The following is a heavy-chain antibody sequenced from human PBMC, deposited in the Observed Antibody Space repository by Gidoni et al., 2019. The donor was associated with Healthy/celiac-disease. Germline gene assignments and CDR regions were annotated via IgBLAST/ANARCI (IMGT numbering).Heavy chain of an antibody. D-gene: IGHD2-15*01. CDR3: AREDIVVVVAATKGADAFDI. Sequence: QVQLVQSGAEVKKPGASVKVSCKASGYTLPSYYMHWVRQAPGQGLEWMGIINPSGGSTSYAQKFQGRVTMTRDTSTSTVYMELSSLRSEDTDVYYCAREDIVVVVAATKGADAFDIWGQGTMVTVSS. CDR1: GYTLPSYY. J-gene: IGHJ3*02. V-gene: IGHV1-46*01. CDR2: INPSGGST.